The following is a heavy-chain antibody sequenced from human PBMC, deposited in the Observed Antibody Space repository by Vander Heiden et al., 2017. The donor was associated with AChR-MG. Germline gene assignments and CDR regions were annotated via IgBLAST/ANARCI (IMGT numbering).Heavy chain of an antibody. CDR2: INPSGGST. D-gene: IGHD6-13*01. J-gene: IGHJ4*02. CDR3: ARAGAIYSSSWYSFDY. CDR1: GYTFTSYY. V-gene: IGHV1-46*03. Sequence: QVQLVQSGAAVKKPGSSVKVSCKASGYTFTSYYMHWVRQAPGQGLEWMVIINPSGGSTSYAQKFQGRVTMTRDTSTSTVYMELSSLRSEDTAVYYCARAGAIYSSSWYSFDYWGQGTLVTVSS.